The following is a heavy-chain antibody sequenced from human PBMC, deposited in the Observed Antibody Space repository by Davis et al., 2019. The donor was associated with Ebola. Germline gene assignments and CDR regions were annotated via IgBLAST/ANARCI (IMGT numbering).Heavy chain of an antibody. CDR2: INPSGGST. V-gene: IGHV1-46*01. CDR1: LYTFTSYY. CDR3: ARGWRVVVPAAMGGYNWFDP. D-gene: IGHD2-2*01. J-gene: IGHJ5*02. Sequence: SVQVSCLASLYTFTSYYMHWVRQAPGQGLEWMGIINPSGGSTSYAQKFQGRVTMTRDTSTSTVYMELSSLRSEDTAVYYCARGWRVVVPAAMGGYNWFDPWGQGTLVTVSS.